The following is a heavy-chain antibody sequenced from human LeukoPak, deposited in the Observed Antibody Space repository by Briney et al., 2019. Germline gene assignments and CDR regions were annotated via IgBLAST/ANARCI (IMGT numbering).Heavy chain of an antibody. D-gene: IGHD2-8*01. CDR1: GFTFSSNW. J-gene: IGHJ6*03. CDR3: AREEICSNGVYSSCMDV. CDR2: INSDGSST. Sequence: PGGSLRLSCAASGFTFSSNWMHWVRQAPGKGLVWVARINSDGSSTSYADSVKGRLTISRDNAKNTLYLQMKSLRAEDTAVYYCAREEICSNGVYSSCMDVWGKGTTVTVSS. V-gene: IGHV3-74*01.